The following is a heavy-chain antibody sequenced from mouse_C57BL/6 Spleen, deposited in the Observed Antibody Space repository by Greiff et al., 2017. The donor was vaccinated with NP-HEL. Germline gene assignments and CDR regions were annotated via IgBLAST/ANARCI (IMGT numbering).Heavy chain of an antibody. Sequence: VQLQQSGAELVMPGASVKLSCKASGYTFTSYWMHWVKQRPGQGLEWIGEIDPSDSYTNYNQKFKGKSTLTVDKSSSTAYMQLSSLTSEDSAVYDRARRGYYGSSPYRYFDYWGQGTTLTVSS. V-gene: IGHV1-69*01. CDR2: IDPSDSYT. J-gene: IGHJ2*01. D-gene: IGHD1-1*01. CDR1: GYTFTSYW. CDR3: ARRGYYGSSPYRYFDY.